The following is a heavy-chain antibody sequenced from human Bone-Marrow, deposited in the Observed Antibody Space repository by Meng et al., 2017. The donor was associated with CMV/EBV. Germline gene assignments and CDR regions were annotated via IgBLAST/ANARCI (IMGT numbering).Heavy chain of an antibody. CDR3: ARDPGGYFDY. V-gene: IGHV3-30-3*01. CDR1: GFTFSSYA. CDR2: ISYDGSNK. Sequence: QVHLVASGGGVVQPGRSLRLSCAASGFTFSSYAMHWVRQAPGKGLEWVAVISYDGSNKYYADSVKGRFTISRDNSKNTLYLQMNSLRAEDTAVYYCARDPGGYFDYWGQGTLVTVSS. D-gene: IGHD3-10*01. J-gene: IGHJ4*02.